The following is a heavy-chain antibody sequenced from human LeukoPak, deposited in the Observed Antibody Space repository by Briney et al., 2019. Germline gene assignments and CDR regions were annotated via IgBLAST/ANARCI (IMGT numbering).Heavy chain of an antibody. Sequence: PSETLSLTCAVYGGSFSGYYWSWTRQPPGKGLEWIGEINHSGSTNYNPSLKSRVTISVDTSKNQFSLKLSSVTAADTAVYYCARGRYCSSTSCFPIRGDDSFDIWGQGTMVTVSS. CDR3: ARGRYCSSTSCFPIRGDDSFDI. V-gene: IGHV4-34*01. CDR2: INHSGST. J-gene: IGHJ3*02. D-gene: IGHD2-2*01. CDR1: GGSFSGYY.